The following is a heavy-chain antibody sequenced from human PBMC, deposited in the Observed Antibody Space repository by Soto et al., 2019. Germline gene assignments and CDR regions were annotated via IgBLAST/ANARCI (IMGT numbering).Heavy chain of an antibody. V-gene: IGHV5-51*01. D-gene: IGHD3-3*01. J-gene: IGHJ4*02. CDR3: ARGGVSTRTFDY. Sequence: GESLKISCKGSGYNFAGYWIAWVRQMPGKGLELMGIIYPSDSDTRYRPSFQGQVTVSADKSISSAYLQWSSLRASDTAMYYCARGGVSTRTFDYWGQGTPVTVSS. CDR2: IYPSDSDT. CDR1: GYNFAGYW.